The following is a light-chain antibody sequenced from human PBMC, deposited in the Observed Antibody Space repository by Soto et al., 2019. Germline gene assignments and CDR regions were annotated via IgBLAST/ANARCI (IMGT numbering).Light chain of an antibody. CDR2: DAS. V-gene: IGKV3-20*01. CDR3: QQYVGSLRT. CDR1: QIVSNNY. Sequence: EIVLTQSPGILSLSPGERATLSCRASQIVSNNYLAWYQQKPGQAPRLLIYDASSRATGIPDRFSGSGSGTDFTLTISRLEPEDFAVYSCQQYVGSLRTFGQGTKVEIK. J-gene: IGKJ1*01.